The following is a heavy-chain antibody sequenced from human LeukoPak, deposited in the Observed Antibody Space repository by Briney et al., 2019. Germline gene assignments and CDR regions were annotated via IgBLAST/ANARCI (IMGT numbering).Heavy chain of an antibody. Sequence: GGSLRLSCAASGFTFSNFWMTWVRQAPGKGPEWLATIRQDGGDKWYLDSVKGRFTISRDNAKNTLYLRMNSLRAEDTAVYYCAKDLSGSQEGWGQGTLVTVSS. CDR2: IRQDGGDK. V-gene: IGHV3-7*01. J-gene: IGHJ4*02. CDR3: AKDLSGSQEG. D-gene: IGHD1-26*01. CDR1: GFTFSNFW.